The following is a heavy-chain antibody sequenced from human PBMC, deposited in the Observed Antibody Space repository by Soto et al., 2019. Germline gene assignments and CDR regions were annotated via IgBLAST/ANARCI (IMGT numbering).Heavy chain of an antibody. CDR2: IYPGDSDT. CDR3: ARRGIAARPGYYYGMDV. Sequence: GESLKISCKGSGYSFTSYWIGWVRQMPGKGLEWMGIIYPGDSDTRYSPSFQGQVTISADKSISTAYLQWSSLKASDTAMYYCARRGIAARPGYYYGMDVWGQGTTVTVS. J-gene: IGHJ6*02. D-gene: IGHD6-6*01. CDR1: GYSFTSYW. V-gene: IGHV5-51*01.